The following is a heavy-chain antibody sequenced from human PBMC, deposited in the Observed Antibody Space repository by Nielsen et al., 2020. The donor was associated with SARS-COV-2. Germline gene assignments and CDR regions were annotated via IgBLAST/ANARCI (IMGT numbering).Heavy chain of an antibody. CDR3: ARGEDDYVWGSYRPLDY. CDR2: IWYDGSNK. D-gene: IGHD3-16*02. Sequence: SLKISCAASGFIFSSYGMHWVRQAPGKGLEWVAVIWYDGSNKYYADSVNGRFTISRDNSKTTLYLQMNSLRAEDTAVYYCARGEDDYVWGSYRPLDYWGQGTLVTVSS. CDR1: GFIFSSYG. V-gene: IGHV3-33*01. J-gene: IGHJ4*02.